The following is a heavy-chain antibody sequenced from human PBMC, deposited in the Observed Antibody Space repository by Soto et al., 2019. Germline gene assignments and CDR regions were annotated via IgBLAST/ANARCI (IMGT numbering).Heavy chain of an antibody. V-gene: IGHV4-31*02. CDR2: INYRGST. J-gene: IGHJ4*02. D-gene: IGHD2-15*01. CDR1: GGYSESGGCC. Sequence: LLTMCLTWTVAGGYSESGGCCWIWIRQHPEKGLEWIGYINYRGSTFYNPSLKSRIIISVDTPKNQFSLSLSSVTAADTAVYYCARDAPGVAPYWGQGTLVTVSS. CDR3: ARDAPGVAPY.